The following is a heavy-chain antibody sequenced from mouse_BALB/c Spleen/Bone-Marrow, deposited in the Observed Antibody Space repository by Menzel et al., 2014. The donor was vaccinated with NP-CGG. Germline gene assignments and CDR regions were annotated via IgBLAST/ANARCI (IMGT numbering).Heavy chain of an antibody. Sequence: DTYMHWVKQRPEQGLEWIGRIDPANGNTKYDPKFQGKATITADTSSNTAYLQLSSLTSEDTAVYYCARWEYYAMDYWGQGTSVTVSS. CDR2: IDPANGNT. V-gene: IGHV14-3*02. J-gene: IGHJ4*01. CDR3: ARWEYYAMDY. D-gene: IGHD4-1*01. CDR1: DTY.